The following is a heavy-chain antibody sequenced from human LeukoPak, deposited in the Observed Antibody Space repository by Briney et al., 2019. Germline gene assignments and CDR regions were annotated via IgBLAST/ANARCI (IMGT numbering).Heavy chain of an antibody. Sequence: PSETLSLTCTVSGYSISSGYYWGWIRQPPGKGLEWIGSIYHSGSTYYNPSLKSRVTISVDTSKNQFSLKLSSVTAADTAVYYCARDQQIAAAGWYNWFDPWGQGTLVTLSS. V-gene: IGHV4-38-2*02. J-gene: IGHJ5*02. CDR2: IYHSGST. CDR1: GYSISSGYY. D-gene: IGHD6-13*01. CDR3: ARDQQIAAAGWYNWFDP.